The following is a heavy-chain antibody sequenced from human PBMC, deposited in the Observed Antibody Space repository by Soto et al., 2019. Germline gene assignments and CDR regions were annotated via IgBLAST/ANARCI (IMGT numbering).Heavy chain of an antibody. Sequence: QVQLVQSGAEVKKPGASVKVSCNASEYSFSGYYIHWVRQAPGQGLEWMGCINHNSGDTKYAQKFQGRDTMTRDTFLSTAYLELSRLTSDDTAVYYCARAVVPSNWHFDLWGRGTLVSVSS. CDR1: EYSFSGYY. D-gene: IGHD6-6*01. CDR2: INHNSGDT. V-gene: IGHV1-2*02. J-gene: IGHJ2*01. CDR3: ARAVVPSNWHFDL.